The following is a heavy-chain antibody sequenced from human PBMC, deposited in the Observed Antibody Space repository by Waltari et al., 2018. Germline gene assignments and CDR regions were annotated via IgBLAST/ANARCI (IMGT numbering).Heavy chain of an antibody. J-gene: IGHJ1*01. Sequence: QVQLQESGPGLVKPSETLSLTCAVSGYSISSGYYWGWIRQPPGKGLEWIGSIYHSGRTYYNPSLKSRVTISVDTSKIQFALRLSSVTAADTAVYYCAREEQWRKYFQHWGQGTLVTVSS. V-gene: IGHV4-38-2*02. CDR2: IYHSGRT. D-gene: IGHD6-19*01. CDR3: AREEQWRKYFQH. CDR1: GYSISSGYY.